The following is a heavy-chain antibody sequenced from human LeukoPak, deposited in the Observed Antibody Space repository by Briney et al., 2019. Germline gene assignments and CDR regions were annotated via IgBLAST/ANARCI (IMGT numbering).Heavy chain of an antibody. CDR1: GFTFSSYA. CDR3: AREQRRYSSGWYDAFDI. J-gene: IGHJ3*02. CDR2: ISGSGGST. Sequence: GGSLRLSCAASGFTFSSYAMSWVRQAPGKGLEWVSAISGSGGSTYYADSVKGRFTISRDNSKNTLYLQMNSLRAEDTAVYYCAREQRRYSSGWYDAFDIWGQGTMVTVSS. D-gene: IGHD6-19*01. V-gene: IGHV3-23*01.